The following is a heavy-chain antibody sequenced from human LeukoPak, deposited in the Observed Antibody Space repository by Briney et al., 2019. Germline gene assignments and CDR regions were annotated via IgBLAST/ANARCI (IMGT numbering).Heavy chain of an antibody. D-gene: IGHD1-1*01. V-gene: IGHV3-30*03. CDR1: GFAFSNYG. CDR3: AIDRGWYNTY. J-gene: IGHJ4*02. CDR2: ISYDGSNK. Sequence: GGSLRLSCAASGFAFSNYGMHWVRQAPGKGLEWVAVISYDGSNKYYADSVKGRFTISRDNSKNTLYLQMNSLRAEDTAVYYCAIDRGWYNTYGGQGTLVTVSS.